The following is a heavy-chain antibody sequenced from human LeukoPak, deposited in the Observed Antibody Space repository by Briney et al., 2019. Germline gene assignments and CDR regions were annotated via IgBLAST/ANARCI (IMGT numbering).Heavy chain of an antibody. CDR1: GYSFTSYW. Sequence: GASLKISCRGSGYSFTSYWISWVRQMPGKALEWMGRIDPSDSYTNYSPSFQGHVTISADKSISTAYLQWGSLKASDTAMYYCATVDTAMVTRDSYYYGMDVWGKGTTVTVSS. CDR3: ATVDTAMVTRDSYYYGMDV. J-gene: IGHJ6*04. V-gene: IGHV5-10-1*01. D-gene: IGHD5-18*01. CDR2: IDPSDSYT.